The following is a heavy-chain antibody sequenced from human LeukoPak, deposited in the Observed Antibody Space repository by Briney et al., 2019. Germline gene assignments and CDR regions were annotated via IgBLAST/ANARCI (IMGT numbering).Heavy chain of an antibody. V-gene: IGHV4-59*01. Sequence: SETLSLTCAVYGGSFSSYYWSWIRQPPGKGLEWIGYIYYSGSTNYNPSLKSRVTISVDTSKNQFSLKLSSVTAADTAVYYCARAQQWLVRDYYGMDVWGQGTTVTVSS. J-gene: IGHJ6*02. CDR3: ARAQQWLVRDYYGMDV. D-gene: IGHD6-19*01. CDR1: GGSFSSYY. CDR2: IYYSGST.